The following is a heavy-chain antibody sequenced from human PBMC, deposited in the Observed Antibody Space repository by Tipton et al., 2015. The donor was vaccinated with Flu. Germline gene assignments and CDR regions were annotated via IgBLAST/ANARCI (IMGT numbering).Heavy chain of an antibody. Sequence: SLRLSCAASGLTVSSNYISWVRQAPGKGLQWVSVIYTGGSTYYTPSVRGRFTVPKDNSKNTVYLQMNSLRAEDTALYYCARQVDSATDYFDLWGQGTLVTVSS. J-gene: IGHJ5*02. CDR2: IYTGGST. D-gene: IGHD2-15*01. CDR3: ARQVDSATDYFDL. CDR1: GLTVSSNY. V-gene: IGHV3-66*04.